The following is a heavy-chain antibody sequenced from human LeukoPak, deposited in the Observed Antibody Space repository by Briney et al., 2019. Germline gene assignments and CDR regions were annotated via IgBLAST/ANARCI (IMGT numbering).Heavy chain of an antibody. CDR3: ARERLSGTTEFDY. V-gene: IGHV1-46*01. Sequence: ASVKVSCKASGYTFTSYYMHWVRQAPGQGLEWMGIFSPSGGSTSYAQKFQGRVTMTRDMSTSTVHMDLSSLRSEDTAVYYCARERLSGTTEFDYWGQGTLVTVSS. CDR1: GYTFTSYY. J-gene: IGHJ4*02. CDR2: FSPSGGST. D-gene: IGHD1-20*01.